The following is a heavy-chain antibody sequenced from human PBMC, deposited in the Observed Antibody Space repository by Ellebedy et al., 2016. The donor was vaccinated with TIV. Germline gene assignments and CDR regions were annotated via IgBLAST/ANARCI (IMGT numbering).Heavy chain of an antibody. CDR3: ARYWNYYYSTGTEESYWYFDL. CDR1: GGSMGPYS. D-gene: IGHD3-22*01. J-gene: IGHJ2*01. CDR2: MSYSGGT. V-gene: IGHV4-59*01. Sequence: SETLSLXXAVSGGSMGPYSWSWIRQPPEKGLEWIGFMSYSGGTKYNASLQSRVSMSVDTSKKEFSLRLTSVTAADTAVYYCARYWNYYYSTGTEESYWYFDLWGRGTLVTVSS.